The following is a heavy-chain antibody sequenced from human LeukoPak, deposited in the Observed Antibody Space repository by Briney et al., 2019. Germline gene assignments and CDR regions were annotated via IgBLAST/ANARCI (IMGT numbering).Heavy chain of an antibody. CDR2: IYYSGST. V-gene: IGHV4-59*01. J-gene: IGHJ3*02. CDR3: ARFLVDENSGSGLDI. Sequence: PSETLSLTCTVSGGSISSYYWSWIRQPPGKGLEWSGYIYYSGSTNYNPSLKSRVTISVDTSKNQFSLKLSPVTAADTAVYYCARFLVDENSGSGLDIWGPGTMVTVSS. CDR1: GGSISSYY. D-gene: IGHD3-22*01.